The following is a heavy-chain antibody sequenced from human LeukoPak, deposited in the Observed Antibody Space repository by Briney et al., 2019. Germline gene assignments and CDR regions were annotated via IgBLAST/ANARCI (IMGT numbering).Heavy chain of an antibody. J-gene: IGHJ6*03. Sequence: ASVKVSCKASGYTFTNYDINWVRQAPGQGLEWMGWMNPHSGNIGYAQKFQGRVTITRNTSISTAYMELSSLRSEDTAVYYCAIADSSHYHSYYYMDVWGRGTTVTVSS. CDR3: AIADSSHYHSYYYMDV. CDR2: MNPHSGNI. V-gene: IGHV1-8*03. D-gene: IGHD3/OR15-3a*01. CDR1: GYTFTNYD.